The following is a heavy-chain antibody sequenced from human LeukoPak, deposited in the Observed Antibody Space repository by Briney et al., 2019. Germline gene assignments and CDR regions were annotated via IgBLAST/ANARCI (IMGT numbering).Heavy chain of an antibody. CDR3: AGDYGSGSYWFDY. J-gene: IGHJ4*02. CDR1: GFTFSSYS. Sequence: GGSLRLSCAASGFTFSSYSMNWVRQAPGKGLEWVSSISSSSSYIYYADSVKGRLTISRDNAKNSLYLQMNSLRAEDTAVYYCAGDYGSGSYWFDYWGQGTLVTVSS. D-gene: IGHD3-10*01. CDR2: ISSSSSYI. V-gene: IGHV3-21*01.